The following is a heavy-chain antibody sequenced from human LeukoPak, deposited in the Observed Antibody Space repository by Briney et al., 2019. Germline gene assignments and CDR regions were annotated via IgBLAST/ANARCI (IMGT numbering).Heavy chain of an antibody. Sequence: VESLKISCKASGYIFTNYWIGWVRQMPGKGLEWMGIIYPGDSDNRYSPSFQGQVTISADKSISIAYLQWTSLKASDTAMYYCARFLFNYDAFDIWGQGTMVTVSS. V-gene: IGHV5-51*01. CDR1: GYIFTNYW. CDR2: IYPGDSDN. J-gene: IGHJ3*02. CDR3: ARFLFNYDAFDI. D-gene: IGHD2-21*01.